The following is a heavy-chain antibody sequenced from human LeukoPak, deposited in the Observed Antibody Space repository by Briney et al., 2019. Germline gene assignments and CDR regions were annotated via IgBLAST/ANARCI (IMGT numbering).Heavy chain of an antibody. V-gene: IGHV4-38-2*02. Sequence: SETLSLTCTVSGSSISSGYYWGWIRQPPGKGLEWIGSIYHSGSTYYNPSLKSRVTISVDTSKNQFSLKLSSVTAADTAVYYCASRRYYYDSSGYELDYWGQGTLVTVSS. J-gene: IGHJ4*02. D-gene: IGHD3-22*01. CDR1: GSSISSGYY. CDR3: ASRRYYYDSSGYELDY. CDR2: IYHSGST.